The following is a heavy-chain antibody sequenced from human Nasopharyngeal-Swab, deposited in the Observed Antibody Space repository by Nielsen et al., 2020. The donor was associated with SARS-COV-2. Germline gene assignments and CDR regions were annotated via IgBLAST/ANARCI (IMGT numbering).Heavy chain of an antibody. Sequence: ASVKVSCKASGYTFTSYAMHWVRQAPGQRLEWMGWINAGNGNTKYSQKFQGRVTITRDTSASTAYMELSSLRSEDTAVYYCATVPYDSSGYPQMDAFDIWGQGTMVTVSS. CDR3: ATVPYDSSGYPQMDAFDI. CDR2: INAGNGNT. D-gene: IGHD3-22*01. J-gene: IGHJ3*02. CDR1: GYTFTSYA. V-gene: IGHV1-3*01.